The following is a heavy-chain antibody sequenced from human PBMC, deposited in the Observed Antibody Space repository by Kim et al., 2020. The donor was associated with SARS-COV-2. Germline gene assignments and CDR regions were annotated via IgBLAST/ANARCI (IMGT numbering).Heavy chain of an antibody. D-gene: IGHD3-10*01. CDR3: ARHQRFGELLYDAFDI. Sequence: SFQGQVTISADKSISTAYLQWSSLKASDTAMYYCARHQRFGELLYDAFDIWGQGTMVTVSS. V-gene: IGHV5-51*01. J-gene: IGHJ3*02.